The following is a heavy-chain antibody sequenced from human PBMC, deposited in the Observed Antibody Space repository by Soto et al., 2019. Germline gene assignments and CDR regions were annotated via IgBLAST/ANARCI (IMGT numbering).Heavy chain of an antibody. V-gene: IGHV4-39*01. CDR2: IYYSGST. D-gene: IGHD4-17*01. CDR3: ARLTYGDRDY. J-gene: IGHJ4*02. Sequence: HLNLQGPGPEWVKPSETRSLTCPASVGSFSSSSYNWGWIRQPPGKGLEWIGSIYYSGSTYYNPSLKSRVTISVDTSKNQFSLKLSSVTAADTAVYYCARLTYGDRDYWGQGTLVTVSS. CDR1: VGSFSSSSYN.